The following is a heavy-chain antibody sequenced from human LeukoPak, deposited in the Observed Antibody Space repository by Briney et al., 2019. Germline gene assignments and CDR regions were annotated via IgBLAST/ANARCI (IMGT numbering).Heavy chain of an antibody. V-gene: IGHV4-59*08. CDR2: VYYSGST. CDR3: ARRVVTAITFDY. CDR1: GGSISSYY. J-gene: IGHJ4*02. D-gene: IGHD2-21*02. Sequence: PSETLSLTCTVTGGSISSYYWSWIRQPPGKALEWIGNVYYSGSTNYNPSLKSRVTISVDTSKNQFSLKLSSVTAADTAVYYCARRVVTAITFDYWGRGTLVTVSS.